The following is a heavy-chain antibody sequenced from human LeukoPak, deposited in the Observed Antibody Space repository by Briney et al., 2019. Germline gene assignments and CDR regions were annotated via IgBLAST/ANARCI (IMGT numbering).Heavy chain of an antibody. J-gene: IGHJ3*02. Sequence: GESLKISCKGSGYSFTSYWIGWVRQMPGKGLEWMGIIYPGNSDTSYSPSFQCQVTISADKSISTAYLQWSSLKASDTAMYYCARTPPYSGSATGAFDSGGQGTMVTVSS. CDR1: GYSFTSYW. D-gene: IGHD1-26*01. CDR2: IYPGNSDT. V-gene: IGHV5-51*01. CDR3: ARTPPYSGSATGAFDS.